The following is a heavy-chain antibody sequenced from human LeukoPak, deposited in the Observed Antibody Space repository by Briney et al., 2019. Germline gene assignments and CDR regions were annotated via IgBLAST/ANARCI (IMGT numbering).Heavy chain of an antibody. J-gene: IGHJ3*02. CDR3: ARARDPDDAFDI. CDR2: IYSGGST. V-gene: IGHV3-66*01. CDR1: GFTVSSNY. Sequence: GGSLRLSCAASGFTVSSNYMSWVRQAPGKGLEWVSVIYSGGSTYYADSVKGRFTISRDNSKNTLYLQMNSLRAEDTAVYYCARARDPDDAFDIWGQGTMVTVSS.